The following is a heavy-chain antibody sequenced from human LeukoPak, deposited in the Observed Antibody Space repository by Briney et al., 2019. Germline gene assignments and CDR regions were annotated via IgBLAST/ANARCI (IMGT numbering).Heavy chain of an antibody. J-gene: IGHJ4*02. CDR2: IIPIFGTA. CDR3: AGFIAAAGHYYYFDY. Sequence: SVKVSCKASGGTFSSYAISWVRQAPGQGLEWMGGIIPIFGTANYAQKFQGRVTITADKSTSTAYMELSSLRSEDTVVYYCAGFIAAAGHYYYFDYWGQGTLVTVSS. V-gene: IGHV1-69*06. CDR1: GGTFSSYA. D-gene: IGHD6-13*01.